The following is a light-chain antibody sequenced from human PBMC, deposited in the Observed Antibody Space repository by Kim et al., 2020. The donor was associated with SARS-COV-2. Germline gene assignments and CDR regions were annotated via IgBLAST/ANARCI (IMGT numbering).Light chain of an antibody. V-gene: IGLV1-36*01. Sequence: RQRVTISCSGNSFNIGSNYVNWYQHVPGKAPKLLIYYNDLVSSGVSDRFSGSKSGTSASLAISGLQSDDEADYYCATWDDSLYSVLIGGGTKVTVL. CDR3: ATWDDSLYSVL. J-gene: IGLJ2*01. CDR1: SFNIGSNY. CDR2: YND.